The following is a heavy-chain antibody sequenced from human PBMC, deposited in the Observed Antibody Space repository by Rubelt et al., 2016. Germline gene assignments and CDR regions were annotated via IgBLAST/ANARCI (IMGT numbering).Heavy chain of an antibody. CDR3: ARQIAVAATDY. CDR2: INHSGST. CDR1: GGSFSGYY. V-gene: IGHV4-34*01. Sequence: QVQLQQWGAGLLKPSETLSLTCAVYGGSFSGYYWSWIRQPPGKGLEWIGEINHSGSTNYNPSLKSRGTISVDTSKNQFSLKLSSVTAADTAVYYCARQIAVAATDYWGQGTLVTVSS. J-gene: IGHJ4*02. D-gene: IGHD6-19*01.